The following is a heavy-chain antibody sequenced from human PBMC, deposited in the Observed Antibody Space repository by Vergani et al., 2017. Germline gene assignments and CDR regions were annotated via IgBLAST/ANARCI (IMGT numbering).Heavy chain of an antibody. V-gene: IGHV4-39*07. Sequence: QLQLQESGPGLVEPSETLSLTCTVSGASISSKSYYWGWVRHSPGNGLEWVGSIRYSGPTYYNLPLQSRTTITLDTSKNQFSLKLSSVTAADTAVYYWAGEPDYYYYYMDGGGKGTTVTVSS. CDR3: AGEPDYYYYYMDG. J-gene: IGHJ6*03. CDR1: GASISSKSYY. CDR2: IRYSGPT.